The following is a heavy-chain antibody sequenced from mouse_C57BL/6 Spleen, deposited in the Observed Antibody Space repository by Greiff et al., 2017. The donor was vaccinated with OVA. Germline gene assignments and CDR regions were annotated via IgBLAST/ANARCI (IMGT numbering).Heavy chain of an antibody. CDR2: IWGDGST. J-gene: IGHJ4*01. Sequence: VHLVESGPGLVAPSQSLSITCTVSGFSLTSYGVSWVRQPPGKGLEWLGAIWGDGSTNYYSALISRLSTSKDNSKSQVFLKLNSLQTDDAATDYCAKEGGGYAMDYWGQGTSVTVSS. CDR3: AKEGGGYAMDY. CDR1: GFSLTSYG. V-gene: IGHV2-3*01.